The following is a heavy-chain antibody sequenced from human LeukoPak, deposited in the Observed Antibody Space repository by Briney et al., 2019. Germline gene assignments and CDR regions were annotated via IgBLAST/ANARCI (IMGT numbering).Heavy chain of an antibody. J-gene: IGHJ3*01. CDR1: GYTFTGYY. CDR3: ATAMIVKAFDV. D-gene: IGHD3-22*01. CDR2: TNPNSGGT. Sequence: ASVKVSCKASGYTFTGYYIHWVRQAPGQGLEWMGRTNPNSGGTDYAQKFQGRVTMTRDTSISTAYMELTSLTSDDTAVYYCATAMIVKAFDVWGQGTMVTVSS. V-gene: IGHV1-2*06.